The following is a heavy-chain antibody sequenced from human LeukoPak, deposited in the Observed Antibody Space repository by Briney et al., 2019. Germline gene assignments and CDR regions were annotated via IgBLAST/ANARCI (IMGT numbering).Heavy chain of an antibody. CDR2: IYYSGST. D-gene: IGHD6-6*01. Sequence: SETLSLTCTVSGGSISSYYWSWIRQPPGKGLEWIGYIYYSGSTNYNPPLKSRVTISVDTSKNQFSLKLSSVTAADTAVYYCARHYSSSSFDYWGQGTLVTVSS. J-gene: IGHJ4*02. V-gene: IGHV4-59*08. CDR1: GGSISSYY. CDR3: ARHYSSSSFDY.